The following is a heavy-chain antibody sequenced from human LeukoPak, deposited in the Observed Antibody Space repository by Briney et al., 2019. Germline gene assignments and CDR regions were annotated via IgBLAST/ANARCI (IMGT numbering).Heavy chain of an antibody. CDR1: GGSISSSSYY. D-gene: IGHD1-26*01. V-gene: IGHV4-39*07. Sequence: SETLSLTCTASGGSISSSSYYWGWIRQPPGKGLEWIGSIYYSGSTYYNPSLKSRVTISVDTSKNQFSLKLSSVTAADTAVYYCASLSGSYTFDYWGQGTLVTVSS. CDR2: IYYSGST. CDR3: ASLSGSYTFDY. J-gene: IGHJ4*02.